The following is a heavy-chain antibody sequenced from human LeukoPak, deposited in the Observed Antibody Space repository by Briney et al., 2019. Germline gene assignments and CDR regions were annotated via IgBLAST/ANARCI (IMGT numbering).Heavy chain of an antibody. D-gene: IGHD5-18*01. CDR3: ARGYSYGYKDAFDL. Sequence: ASVKVSCKASGYTFTSYYMHWVRQAPGQGLEWMGIINPSGGSTGYPQNFQGRVTMTSDMSTSTVYMELSSLRSEDTAVYHCARGYSYGYKDAFDLWGQGTMVTVSS. J-gene: IGHJ3*01. CDR2: INPSGGST. V-gene: IGHV1-46*01. CDR1: GYTFTSYY.